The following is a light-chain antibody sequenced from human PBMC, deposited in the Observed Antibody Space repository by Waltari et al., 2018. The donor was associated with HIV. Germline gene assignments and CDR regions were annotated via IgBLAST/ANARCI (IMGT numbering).Light chain of an antibody. CDR2: RND. Sequence: QSVLTQPPSASGTPGQRVPTACSGGRPNIGCILVFWYQLLPGTAPKLLVYRNDQRPSGVPDRLSGSKSGTSASLAISGLRSEDEADYYCAAWDDSLSGYVFGTGTKVTVL. V-gene: IGLV1-47*01. J-gene: IGLJ1*01. CDR1: RPNIGCIL. CDR3: AAWDDSLSGYV.